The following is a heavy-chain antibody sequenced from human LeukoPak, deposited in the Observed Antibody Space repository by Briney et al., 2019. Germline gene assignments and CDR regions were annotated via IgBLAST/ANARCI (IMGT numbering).Heavy chain of an antibody. CDR2: IYYSGST. D-gene: IGHD3-22*01. Sequence: SETLSLTCTVSGGSISSYYWSWIRQPPGKGLEWIGYIYYSGSTNYNPSLKSRVTISVDTSKNQFSLKLSSVTAADTAVYYCARHRANYYDSSGYYTFDYWGQGTLVTVSS. V-gene: IGHV4-59*08. CDR3: ARHRANYYDSSGYYTFDY. J-gene: IGHJ4*02. CDR1: GGSISSYY.